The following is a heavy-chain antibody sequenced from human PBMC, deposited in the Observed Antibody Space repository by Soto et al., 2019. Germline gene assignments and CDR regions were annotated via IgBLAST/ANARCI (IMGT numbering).Heavy chain of an antibody. CDR1: GFTFRDYA. CDR3: AKERGTWTQTSLGL. CDR2: ISWNSGYI. D-gene: IGHD3-3*02. V-gene: IGHV3-9*01. Sequence: GGSLRLSCAASGFTFRDYAMYCVRQAPGKGLEWVSGISWNSGYIAYADSVKGRFTISRDNAKNSLYLQMNSLRAEDTALYYCAKERGTWTQTSLGLWGQRTLLKLSS. J-gene: IGHJ4*02.